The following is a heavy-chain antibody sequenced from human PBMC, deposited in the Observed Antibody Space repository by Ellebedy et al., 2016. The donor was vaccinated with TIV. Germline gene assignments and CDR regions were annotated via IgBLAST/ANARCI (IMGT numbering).Heavy chain of an antibody. D-gene: IGHD1-26*01. CDR2: ISYDGSNK. CDR1: GFTFSNYG. J-gene: IGHJ4*02. CDR3: ARAGEKWELIY. V-gene: IGHV3-30*04. Sequence: GESLKISCVASGFTFSNYGMFWVRQAPGKGLEWVAVISYDGSNKDYADSVKGRFTVSRDGSKNTLYLEMNSLRLDDTAVYYCARAGEKWELIYWGQGALVTVSS.